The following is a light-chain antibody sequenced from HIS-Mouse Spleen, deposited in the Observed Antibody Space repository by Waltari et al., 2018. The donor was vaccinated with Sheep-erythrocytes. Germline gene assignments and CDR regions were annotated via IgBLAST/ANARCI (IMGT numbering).Light chain of an antibody. CDR2: EGS. Sequence: QSALTQPASVSGSPGQSITISCTGTSSDVGSYNLVSWYQQHPGKAPKLMIYEGSKRPSGVSNRFSCSKSGNTASLTISGLQAEDEADYYCCSYAGSSTFDWVFGGGTKLTVL. CDR1: SSDVGSYNL. J-gene: IGLJ3*02. V-gene: IGLV2-23*03. CDR3: CSYAGSSTFDWV.